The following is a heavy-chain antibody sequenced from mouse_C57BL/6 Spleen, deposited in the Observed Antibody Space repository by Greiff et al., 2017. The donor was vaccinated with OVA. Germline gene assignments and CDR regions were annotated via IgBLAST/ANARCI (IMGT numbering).Heavy chain of an antibody. CDR3: ARDDYDYGYWYFDV. CDR2: INYDGSST. V-gene: IGHV5-16*01. J-gene: IGHJ1*03. CDR1: GFTFSDYY. Sequence: EVMLVESEGGLVQPGSSMKLSCTASGFTFSDYYMAWVRQVPEKGLEWVANINYDGSSTYYLDSLKSRFIISRDNAKNILYLQMSSLKSEDTATYYCARDDYDYGYWYFDVWGTGTTVTVSS. D-gene: IGHD2-4*01.